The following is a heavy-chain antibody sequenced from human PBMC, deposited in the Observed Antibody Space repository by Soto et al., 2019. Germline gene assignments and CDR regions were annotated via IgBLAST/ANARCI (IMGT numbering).Heavy chain of an antibody. D-gene: IGHD2-15*01. V-gene: IGHV3-15*01. CDR2: IKSKTDGGTT. J-gene: IGHJ3*02. CDR3: TTGTVVVAATPGAFDI. CDR1: GFTFSNAW. Sequence: GGSLRLSCAASGFTFSNAWMSWVHQAPGKGLEWVGRIKSKTDGGTTDYAAPVKGRFTISRDDSKNTLYLQMNSLKTEDTAVYYCTTGTVVVAATPGAFDIWGQGTMVTVSS.